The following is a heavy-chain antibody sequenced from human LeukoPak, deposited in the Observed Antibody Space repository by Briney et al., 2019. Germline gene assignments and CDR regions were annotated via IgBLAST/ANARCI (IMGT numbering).Heavy chain of an antibody. CDR3: ASLGSVVVTALYAAGDY. D-gene: IGHD2-21*02. CDR1: GFTLSSYS. CDR2: ISSSSSYI. Sequence: GGSLRLSCAASGFTLSSYSMNWVRQPPGKGLEWVSSISSSSSYIYYADSVKGRFTISRDNAKNSLYLQMNSLRAEDTAVYYCASLGSVVVTALYAAGDYWGQGTLVTVSS. V-gene: IGHV3-21*01. J-gene: IGHJ4*02.